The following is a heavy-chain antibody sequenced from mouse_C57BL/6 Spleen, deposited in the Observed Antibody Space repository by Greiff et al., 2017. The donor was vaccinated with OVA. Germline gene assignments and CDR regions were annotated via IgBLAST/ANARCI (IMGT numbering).Heavy chain of an antibody. D-gene: IGHD5-1*01. CDR3: AREGALRTLAY. CDR1: GFSLTSYG. V-gene: IGHV2-2*01. Sequence: QVHVKQSGPGLVQPSQSLSITCTVSGFSLTSYGVHWVRQSPGKGLEWLGVIWSGGSTDYNAAFISRLSISKDNSKSQVFFKMNSLQADDTAIYYCAREGALRTLAYWGQGTLVTVSA. J-gene: IGHJ3*01. CDR2: IWSGGST.